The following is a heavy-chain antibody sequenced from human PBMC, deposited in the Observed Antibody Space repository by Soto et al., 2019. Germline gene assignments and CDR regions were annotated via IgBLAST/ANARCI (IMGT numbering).Heavy chain of an antibody. CDR2: ISYDGSNK. Sequence: QVQLVESGGGVVQPGRSLRLSCAASGFTFSSYAMHWVCQAPGKGLEWVAVISYDGSNKYYADSVKGRFTISRDNSKNTLYLQMNSLRAEDTAVYYCARGRDCSGGSCYLPDPWGQGTMVTVSS. V-gene: IGHV3-30-3*01. CDR3: ARGRDCSGGSCYLPDP. D-gene: IGHD2-15*01. J-gene: IGHJ5*02. CDR1: GFTFSSYA.